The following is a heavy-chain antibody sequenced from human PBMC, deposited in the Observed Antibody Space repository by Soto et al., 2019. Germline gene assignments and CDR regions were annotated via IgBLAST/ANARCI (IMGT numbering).Heavy chain of an antibody. CDR3: ALGVGGAYDDGDYAQGAYYYYGMDV. D-gene: IGHD4-17*01. CDR2: IDWDDDK. J-gene: IGHJ6*02. Sequence: VSGPTLVNPTQTLTLTCTFSGFSLSTSGMCVSWIRQPPGKALEWLALIDWDDDKYYSTSLKTRLTISKDTSKNQVVLTMTNMDPVDTATYYCALGVGGAYDDGDYAQGAYYYYGMDVWGQGTTVTVSS. V-gene: IGHV2-70*01. CDR1: GFSLSTSGMC.